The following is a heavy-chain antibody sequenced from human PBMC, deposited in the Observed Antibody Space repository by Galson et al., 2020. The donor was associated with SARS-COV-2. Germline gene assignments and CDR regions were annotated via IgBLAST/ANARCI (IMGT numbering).Heavy chain of an antibody. J-gene: IGHJ4*02. CDR3: AKLAEGRRSSEDY. CDR2: MSFGGSA. Sequence: ETSETLSLTCTVSNGAITGHYWSWIRQTPGKGLEWIGYMSFGGSATYNPSLKSRVTISLDTPKNQFSLKLTSVTASDTAVYYCAKLAEGRRSSEDYWGQGTLVTVSS. CDR1: NGAITGHY. V-gene: IGHV4-4*09. D-gene: IGHD1-26*01.